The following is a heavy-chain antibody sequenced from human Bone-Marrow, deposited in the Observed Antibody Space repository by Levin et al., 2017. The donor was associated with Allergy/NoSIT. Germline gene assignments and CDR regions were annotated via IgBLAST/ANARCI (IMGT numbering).Heavy chain of an antibody. CDR3: AKEAYDSTGGYFDY. CDR1: GFSFTKYG. CDR2: VSYDGYNK. D-gene: IGHD3-22*01. J-gene: IGHJ4*02. Sequence: GGSLRLSCAASGFSFTKYGMHWVRQTPAKGLEWVAVVSYDGYNKYYSESVRGRFTISRDNSNDTVYLQMNSLRAEDTAVYFCAKEAYDSTGGYFDYWGQGTLVTVSS. V-gene: IGHV3-30*18.